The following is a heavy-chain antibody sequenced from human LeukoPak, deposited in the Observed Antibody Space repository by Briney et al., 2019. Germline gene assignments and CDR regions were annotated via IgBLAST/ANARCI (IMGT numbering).Heavy chain of an antibody. CDR1: GFTFSSYW. D-gene: IGHD3-10*01. V-gene: IGHV3-7*01. CDR3: ARDGSPMAAFDI. CDR2: IKQDGSEK. J-gene: IGHJ3*02. Sequence: GSLRLSCAAPGFTFSSYWMSWVRQAPGKGLEWVANIKQDGSEKYYVDSVKGRFTISRDNAKNSLYLQMNSLRAEDTAVYYCARDGSPMAAFDIWGQGTMVTVSS.